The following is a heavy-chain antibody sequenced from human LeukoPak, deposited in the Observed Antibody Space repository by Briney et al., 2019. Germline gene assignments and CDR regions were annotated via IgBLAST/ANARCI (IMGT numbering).Heavy chain of an antibody. CDR2: IRYDGSNK. D-gene: IGHD4-17*01. V-gene: IGHV3-30*02. CDR1: GFTFSGYG. Sequence: GGSLRLSCAASGFTFSGYGMHWVRQAPGKGLEWVAFIRYDGSNKYYADSVKGRFTISRDNSKNTLYLQMNSLRAEDTAVYYCAKPGTTVTPIKYYYYYYYMDVWGKGTTVTVSS. CDR3: AKPGTTVTPIKYYYYYYYMDV. J-gene: IGHJ6*03.